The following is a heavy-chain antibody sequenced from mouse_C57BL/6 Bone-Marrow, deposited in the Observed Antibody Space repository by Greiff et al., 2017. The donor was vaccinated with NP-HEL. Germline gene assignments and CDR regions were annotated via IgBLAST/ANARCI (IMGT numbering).Heavy chain of an antibody. V-gene: IGHV1-22*01. CDR3: ARGDDYYGSSYYWYFDV. D-gene: IGHD1-1*01. CDR1: GYTFTDYN. CDR2: INPNNGGT. Sequence: VQLQQSGPELVKPGASVKMSCKASGYTFTDYNMHWVKQRHGKSLEWIGYINPNNGGTSYNQKFKGKATLTVNKSSSTAYMELRSLTSEDSAVYYCARGDDYYGSSYYWYFDVWGTGTTGTVSS. J-gene: IGHJ1*03.